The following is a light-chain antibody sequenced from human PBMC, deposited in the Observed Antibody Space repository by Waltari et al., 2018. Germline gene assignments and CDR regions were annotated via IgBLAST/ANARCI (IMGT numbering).Light chain of an antibody. J-gene: IGKJ4*01. Sequence: DIQMTQSPSTLSAYVGDRVIITCRASQSVKNNLAWYQQRPGKAPKVLVHKSSRLESGVPSRFSGSEYGTEFTLTISSLQPDDFATYYCQEYDSLPVTFGGGTKVEIK. CDR3: QEYDSLPVT. CDR1: QSVKNN. V-gene: IGKV1-5*03. CDR2: KSS.